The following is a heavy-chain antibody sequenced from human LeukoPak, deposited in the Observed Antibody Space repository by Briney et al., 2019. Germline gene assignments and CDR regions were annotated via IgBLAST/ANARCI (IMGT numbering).Heavy chain of an antibody. CDR2: INPNSGGT. D-gene: IGHD3-22*01. CDR3: ARDLPYYYDSSGYTIDY. Sequence: GASVKVSCKASGYTFTGYYMHWVRQAPGQGLEWMGWINPNSGGTNYAQKFQGRVTMTRDTSISTAYMELSRLRSDDTAVYYCARDLPYYYDSSGYTIDYWGQGTLVTVSS. J-gene: IGHJ4*02. V-gene: IGHV1-2*02. CDR1: GYTFTGYY.